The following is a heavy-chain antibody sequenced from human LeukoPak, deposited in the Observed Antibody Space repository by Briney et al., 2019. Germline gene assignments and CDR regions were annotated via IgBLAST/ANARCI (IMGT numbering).Heavy chain of an antibody. CDR3: ARRTSSGWYLFDY. V-gene: IGHV4-4*07. J-gene: IGHJ4*02. CDR1: GGSINSYY. Sequence: SETLSLTCTVSGGSINSYYWSWIRQPAGKGLEWIGRIYTSGGTNYDPPLSSRVTISVDTSKNQFSLKLSSVTAADTAVYYCARRTSSGWYLFDYWGQGTLVTVSS. D-gene: IGHD6-19*01. CDR2: IYTSGGT.